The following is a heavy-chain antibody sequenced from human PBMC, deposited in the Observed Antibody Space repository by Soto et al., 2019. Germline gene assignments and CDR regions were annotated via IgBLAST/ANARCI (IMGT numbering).Heavy chain of an antibody. CDR2: IRNKANSYTT. CDR1: GFTFSEYY. D-gene: IGHD1-26*01. Sequence: EVQLVESGGGLVQPGGSLRLSCVASGFTFSEYYMDWVRQAPGKGLEWVGRIRNKANSYTTEYGASVKGRFTISRDDSKNSLYLQMSSLKTEDTAVYYCARGGLLRDWGQGTLVTVSS. CDR3: ARGGLLRD. J-gene: IGHJ4*02. V-gene: IGHV3-72*01.